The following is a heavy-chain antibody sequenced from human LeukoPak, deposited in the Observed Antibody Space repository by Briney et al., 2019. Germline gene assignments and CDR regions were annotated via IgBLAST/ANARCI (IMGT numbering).Heavy chain of an antibody. CDR3: VRSPYCSGGSCKGVLGY. CDR2: ISSSSSYI. J-gene: IGHJ4*02. V-gene: IGHV3-21*01. D-gene: IGHD2-15*01. CDR1: GFTFSSYS. Sequence: GGSLRLSCAASGFTFSSYSMNWVRQAPGKGLEWVSSISSSSSYIYYADSVKGRFTISRDNAKNSLYLQMSSLRAEDTAVYYCVRSPYCSGGSCKGVLGYWGQGTLVTVSS.